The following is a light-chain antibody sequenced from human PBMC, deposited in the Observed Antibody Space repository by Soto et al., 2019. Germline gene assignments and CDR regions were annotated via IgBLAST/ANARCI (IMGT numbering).Light chain of an antibody. V-gene: IGLV2-14*01. CDR3: SSYTSSSTHYV. CDR2: EVG. CDR1: SSDIGGYNY. J-gene: IGLJ1*01. Sequence: QSALTQPASVSGSPGQSITISCTGTSSDIGGYNYVSWYQQHPGKAPKLMIYEVGNRPSGVSNRFSGSKSGNTASLTISGLQDADEAASYCSSYTSSSTHYVFGTGTKLTVL.